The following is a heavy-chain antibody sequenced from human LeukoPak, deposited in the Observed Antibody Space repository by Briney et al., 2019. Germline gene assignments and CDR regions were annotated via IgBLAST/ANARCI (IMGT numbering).Heavy chain of an antibody. D-gene: IGHD6-13*01. CDR2: IYYSGST. V-gene: IGHV4-39*07. CDR1: GGSISSSSYY. J-gene: IGHJ5*02. Sequence: PSETLSLTCTVSGGSISSSSYYWGWIRQPPGKGLEWIGSIYYSGSTYYNPSLKSRVTISVDTSKNQFSLKLSSVTAADTAVYYCARDRGYSSSYRPSWEFDPWGQGTLVTVSP. CDR3: ARDRGYSSSYRPSWEFDP.